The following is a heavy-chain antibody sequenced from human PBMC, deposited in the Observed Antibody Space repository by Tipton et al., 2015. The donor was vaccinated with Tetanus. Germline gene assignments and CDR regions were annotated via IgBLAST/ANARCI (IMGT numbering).Heavy chain of an antibody. D-gene: IGHD2-21*01. Sequence: VQLAQSGAEVKKPGESLKISCKASGYSFTSSWIGWVCQMPGKGLEWMGIIYPGDSGTRYSPAFQGQVTISADKSTSTAYLQWSTLKASDTAMYYCARGHTGDRIDYWGQGTLVTVSS. CDR3: ARGHTGDRIDY. J-gene: IGHJ4*02. CDR2: IYPGDSGT. CDR1: GYSFTSSW. V-gene: IGHV5-51*01.